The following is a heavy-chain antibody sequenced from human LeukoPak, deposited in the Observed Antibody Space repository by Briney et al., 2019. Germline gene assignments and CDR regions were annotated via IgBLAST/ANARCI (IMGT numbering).Heavy chain of an antibody. Sequence: PGGSLRLSCAASGFTFSSYAMSWVRQAPGKGLEWVSAISGSGGSTYYADSVKGRFTISRDNSKNTLYLQMNSLRAEDTAVYYCAKGKYGSGSWTGDAFDIWGQGTMVTVSS. CDR2: ISGSGGST. D-gene: IGHD3-10*01. CDR3: AKGKYGSGSWTGDAFDI. V-gene: IGHV3-23*01. CDR1: GFTFSSYA. J-gene: IGHJ3*02.